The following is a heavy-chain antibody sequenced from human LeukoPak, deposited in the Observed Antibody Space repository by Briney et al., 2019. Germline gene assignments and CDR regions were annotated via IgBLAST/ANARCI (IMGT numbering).Heavy chain of an antibody. CDR3: ASSWIMIN. CDR2: TDGGGSST. Sequence: GGSLRLSCAASGFTFSNHWMHWVRQVPGKGPVWVSRTDGGGSSTSYADSVKGRFSISRDNGKSTLYLQMNSLRVEDTAVYYCASSWIMINWGQGTLVTVSS. J-gene: IGHJ4*02. CDR1: GFTFSNHW. V-gene: IGHV3-74*01. D-gene: IGHD3-16*01.